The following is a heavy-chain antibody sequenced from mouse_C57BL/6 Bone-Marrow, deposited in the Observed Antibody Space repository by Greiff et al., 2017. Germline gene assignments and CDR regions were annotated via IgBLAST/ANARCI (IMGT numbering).Heavy chain of an antibody. D-gene: IGHD2-1*01. V-gene: IGHV1-66*01. CDR3: ARRAAGNYFAWFAY. CDR2: IYPGSGNT. CDR1: GYSFTSYY. J-gene: IGHJ3*01. Sequence: VKLVESGPELVKPGASVKISCKASGYSFTSYYIHWVKQRPGQGLEWIGWIYPGSGNTKYNEKFKGKAKLTADTSSSTAYMQLSSLTSEGSAVYYCARRAAGNYFAWFAYWGQGTLVTVS.